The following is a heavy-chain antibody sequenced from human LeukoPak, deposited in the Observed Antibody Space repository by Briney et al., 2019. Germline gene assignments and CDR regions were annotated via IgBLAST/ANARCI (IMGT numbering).Heavy chain of an antibody. V-gene: IGHV3-48*01. D-gene: IGHD1-7*01. J-gene: IGHJ4*02. Sequence: GGSLRLSCAASGFTFSSYSMNWVRQAPGQGLEWVSYISSSSSTIYYADSFKGRFTIARDNAKNPVYMEMNSLRAEDTAVYYCARGLGKTGTPWPLYYWGQGTLVTVSS. CDR1: GFTFSSYS. CDR3: ARGLGKTGTPWPLYY. CDR2: ISSSSSTI.